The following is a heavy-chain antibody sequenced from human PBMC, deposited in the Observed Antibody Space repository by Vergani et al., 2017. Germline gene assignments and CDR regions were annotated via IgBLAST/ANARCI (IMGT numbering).Heavy chain of an antibody. J-gene: IGHJ3*02. CDR2: IRYDGTKR. Sequence: QVQLVESGGGVVQPGGSLRLSCIASGFTFRIYGMHWVRQAPGKGLEWVAFIRYDGTKRFYGDSVKGRFTISRDNSKNSLYLQMNSLRTEDTALYYCAKSDYYDSSGFLGAFDIWGQGTMVTVSS. D-gene: IGHD3-22*01. CDR1: GFTFRIYG. CDR3: AKSDYYDSSGFLGAFDI. V-gene: IGHV3-30*02.